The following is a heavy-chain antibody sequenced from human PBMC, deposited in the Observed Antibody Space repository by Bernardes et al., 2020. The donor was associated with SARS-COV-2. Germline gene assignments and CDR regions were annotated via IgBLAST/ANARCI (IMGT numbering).Heavy chain of an antibody. V-gene: IGHV4-59*12. Sequence: SETLSLTCTVSGGSISSYNWGWIRQSPGKGLEWIGHIYNSGNTNYNPSLESRVTISKDTPKNQFSLKVRSVTAADTAVYYCATKAVTPRGYFDFWGQGTLVTVSS. CDR3: ATKAVTPRGYFDF. CDR2: IYNSGNT. CDR1: GGSISSYN. D-gene: IGHD4-17*01. J-gene: IGHJ4*02.